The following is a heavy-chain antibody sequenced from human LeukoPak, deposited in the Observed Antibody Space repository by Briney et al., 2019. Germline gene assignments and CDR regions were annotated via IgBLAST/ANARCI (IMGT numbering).Heavy chain of an antibody. CDR3: ARLVTVTTGDYFDY. J-gene: IGHJ4*02. V-gene: IGHV4-39*07. D-gene: IGHD4-17*01. CDR2: FYYSGST. Sequence: SETLSLTCIVSGGSISSSSYYWGWIRQPPGKGLEWIGSFYYSGSTYYNPSLKSRVTISGDSPRNQFSLRLTSLTAADTAVYYCARLVTVTTGDYFDYWGQGNLVTVSS. CDR1: GGSISSSSYY.